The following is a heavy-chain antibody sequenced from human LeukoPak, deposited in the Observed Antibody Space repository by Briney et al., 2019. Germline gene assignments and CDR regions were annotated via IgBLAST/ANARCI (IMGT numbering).Heavy chain of an antibody. V-gene: IGHV4-39*01. CDR2: IYYSGST. J-gene: IGHJ4*02. Sequence: PSETLSLTCTVSGGSISSSSYYWGWIRQPPGTGLEWIGSIYYSGSTYYNPSLKSRVTISVDTSKDQFSLKLSSVTAADTAVYYCARHPLIEYSSSDYWGQGTLVTVSS. CDR1: GGSISSSSYY. D-gene: IGHD6-6*01. CDR3: ARHPLIEYSSSDY.